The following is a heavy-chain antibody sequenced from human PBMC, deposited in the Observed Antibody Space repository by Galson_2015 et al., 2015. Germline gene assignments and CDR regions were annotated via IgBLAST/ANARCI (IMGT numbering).Heavy chain of an antibody. J-gene: IGHJ4*02. V-gene: IGHV4-39*07. Sequence: SETLSLTCTVSGGSISSSSYYWGWIRQPPGKGLEWIGSIYYSGSTYYNPSLKSRVTISVDKSKNQFSLKLSSVTAADTAVYYCARVPPLYCSSTSCYPEYYFDYWGQGALVTVSS. D-gene: IGHD2-2*01. CDR1: GGSISSSSYY. CDR2: IYYSGST. CDR3: ARVPPLYCSSTSCYPEYYFDY.